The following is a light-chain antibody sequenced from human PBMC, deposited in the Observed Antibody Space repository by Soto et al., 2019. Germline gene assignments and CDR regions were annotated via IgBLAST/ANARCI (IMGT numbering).Light chain of an antibody. Sequence: EIVMTQSPATVSVSPGQSVTLSCRASQTVSNNLAWYQQKPGQAPSLLIYGASTRATGIPARFSGSGSGTEFTLTISSLQSEDFAVYYCQQYNNWPPWTFGQGTKVEI. V-gene: IGKV3-15*01. CDR1: QTVSNN. CDR3: QQYNNWPPWT. CDR2: GAS. J-gene: IGKJ1*01.